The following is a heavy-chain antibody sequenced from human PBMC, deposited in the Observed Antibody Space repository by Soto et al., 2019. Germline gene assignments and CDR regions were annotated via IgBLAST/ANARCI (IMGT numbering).Heavy chain of an antibody. Sequence: QVQLQESGPGLVKPSQTLSLTCTVSCGSISTGGYYWNWTRQHPRKGLEWIGYFYYSGSTCYNPSLKSQVTISVNASKNQFSLNLSVVTDAEAAVYLCATSVFPWGWVTLVTISS. CDR2: FYYSGST. V-gene: IGHV4-31*01. J-gene: IGHJ5*02. CDR3: ATSVFP. CDR1: CGSISTGGYY.